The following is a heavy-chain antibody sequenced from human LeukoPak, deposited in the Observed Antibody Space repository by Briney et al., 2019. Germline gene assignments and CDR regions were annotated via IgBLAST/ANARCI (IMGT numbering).Heavy chain of an antibody. CDR2: IFYSGRA. D-gene: IGHD1-26*01. CDR3: SRESGAFCPFGY. J-gene: IGHJ4*02. Sequence: SETLSLTCIVSGDSISSSRYYWGWIRQPPGKGLEWVGSIFYSGRAYYNPSLKSRVTISVDTSRNQFSLKLTSVTAADTAIYYCSRESGAFCPFGYWGQGTLVIVPS. CDR1: GDSISSSRYY. V-gene: IGHV4-39*07.